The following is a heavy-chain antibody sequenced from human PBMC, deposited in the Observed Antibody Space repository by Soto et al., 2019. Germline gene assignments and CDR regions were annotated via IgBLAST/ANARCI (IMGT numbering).Heavy chain of an antibody. D-gene: IGHD2-2*01. CDR3: VKDVGYCSSTSCYPSNHFDY. CDR2: ISSNGGST. V-gene: IGHV3-64D*08. J-gene: IGHJ4*02. CDR1: GFTFSSYA. Sequence: GSLRLSCSASGFTFSSYAMHWVRQAPGKGLEYVSAISSNGGSTYYADSVKGRFTISRDNSKNTLYLQMSSLRAEDTAVYYCVKDVGYCSSTSCYPSNHFDYWGQGTLVTVSS.